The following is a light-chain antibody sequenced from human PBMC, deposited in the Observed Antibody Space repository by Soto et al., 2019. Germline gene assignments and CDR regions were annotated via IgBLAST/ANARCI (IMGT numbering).Light chain of an antibody. CDR2: GAS. V-gene: IGKV3-20*01. Sequence: IVLTQSAGTLSWSAGERTTLSWRASQSISRYLAWYQQKPGQGPRLLIYGASSRATGTPDRFSGSGSGTDFNLTINRLETEDFALYYCQQYGSSPPTFGQGTKVDIK. CDR3: QQYGSSPPT. CDR1: QSISRY. J-gene: IGKJ1*01.